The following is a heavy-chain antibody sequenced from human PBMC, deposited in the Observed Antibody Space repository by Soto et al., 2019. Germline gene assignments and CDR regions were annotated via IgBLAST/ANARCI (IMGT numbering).Heavy chain of an antibody. J-gene: IGHJ6*02. CDR2: ISGYDGRT. CDR1: GYTFTSYG. Sequence: QVHLVQSGAEVKKPGASVKVSCKTSGYTFTSYGISWVRQAPGQGLEWLGWISGYDGRTNLAQKVQDRVTMTTDTSTSTVYMERRSLSSDDTAVYYCAREGDVPYYYYGMDVWGQGTTVTVSS. D-gene: IGHD2-21*02. CDR3: AREGDVPYYYYGMDV. V-gene: IGHV1-18*01.